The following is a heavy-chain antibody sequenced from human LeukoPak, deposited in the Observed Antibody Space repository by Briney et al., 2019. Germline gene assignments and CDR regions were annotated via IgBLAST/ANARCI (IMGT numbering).Heavy chain of an antibody. CDR3: ARGGVVWFGKHMGNWFEP. V-gene: IGHV1-69*01. D-gene: IGHD3-10*01. CDR1: GGTFSSYA. J-gene: IGHJ5*02. CDR2: IIPIFGTA. Sequence: SVRVSCKASGGTFSSYAISWVRQAPGQGLEWMGGIIPIFGTANYAQKFQGRVTITADESTSTAYMELSSLRSEDTAVYYCARGGVVWFGKHMGNWFEPWSEGRLVTVSS.